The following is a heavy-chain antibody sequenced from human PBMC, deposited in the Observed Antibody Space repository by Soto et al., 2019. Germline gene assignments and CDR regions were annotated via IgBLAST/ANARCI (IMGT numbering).Heavy chain of an antibody. J-gene: IGHJ4*02. CDR1: GFTFTSHA. D-gene: IGHD7-27*01. CDR2: INAGNGNT. Sequence: QVHLVQSATEVKRPGASVKVSCQTSGFTFTSHAIQWVRQAPGQRPEWLGWINAGNGNTKYSRRFQGRITITRDTAASTAYMDLDSLTSEDTALFYCARAPINPKWGVTMFDYWGQGTLVSV. V-gene: IGHV1-3*01. CDR3: ARAPINPKWGVTMFDY.